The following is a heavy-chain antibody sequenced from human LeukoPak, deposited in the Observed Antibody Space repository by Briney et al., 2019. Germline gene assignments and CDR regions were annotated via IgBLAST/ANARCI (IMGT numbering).Heavy chain of an antibody. Sequence: GGSLRLSCAASGFTFSSYSMTWVRQAPGKGLEWVSYISSSSSTIYYADSVKGRFTISRDNAKNSLYLQMNSLRDEDTAVYYCARERYYYDSSGYYYSDYWGQGTLVTVSS. CDR1: GFTFSSYS. CDR2: ISSSSSTI. V-gene: IGHV3-48*02. J-gene: IGHJ4*02. D-gene: IGHD3-22*01. CDR3: ARERYYYDSSGYYYSDY.